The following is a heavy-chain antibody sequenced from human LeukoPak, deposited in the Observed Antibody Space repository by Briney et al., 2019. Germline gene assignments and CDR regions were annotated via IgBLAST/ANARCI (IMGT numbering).Heavy chain of an antibody. CDR2: IGTAGDT. CDR1: GFTFSSYD. CDR3: ARLGKDYYGMDV. Sequence: GGSLRLSCAASGFTFSSYDMHWVRQATGKGLEWVSAIGTAGDTYYPGSVKGRFTISRENAKNSLYLQMNSLRAGDTAVYYCARLGKDYYGMDVWGQGTTVTVSS. J-gene: IGHJ6*02. V-gene: IGHV3-13*01.